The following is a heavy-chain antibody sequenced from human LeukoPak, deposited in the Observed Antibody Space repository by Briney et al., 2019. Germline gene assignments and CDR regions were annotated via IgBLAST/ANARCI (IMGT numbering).Heavy chain of an antibody. CDR3: AKAAVTGADY. CDR2: ISGSGGST. D-gene: IGHD7-27*01. J-gene: IGHJ4*02. V-gene: IGHV3-23*01. CDR1: GFTFSSYD. Sequence: GGSLRLSCATSGFTFSSYDMSWVRQTPGKGLEWVSAISGSGGSTHYADSVKGRFTISRDNFKNTLYLQVNSLRAADTALYYCAKAAVTGADYWGQGTLVTVSS.